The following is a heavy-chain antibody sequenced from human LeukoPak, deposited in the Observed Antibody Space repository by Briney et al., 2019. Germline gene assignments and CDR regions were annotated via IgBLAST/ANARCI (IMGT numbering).Heavy chain of an antibody. Sequence: PGGSLRLSCAASGFTFSSHDMHWVRQAPGKGLEWVAFIRYDESNKYYADSVKGRFTISRDNSKNTLYLQMNSLRAEDTAVYYCAKSIPAIAVAVSTRQWGQGTLVTVSS. CDR1: GFTFSSHD. V-gene: IGHV3-30*02. D-gene: IGHD6-19*01. CDR2: IRYDESNK. CDR3: AKSIPAIAVAVSTRQ. J-gene: IGHJ4*02.